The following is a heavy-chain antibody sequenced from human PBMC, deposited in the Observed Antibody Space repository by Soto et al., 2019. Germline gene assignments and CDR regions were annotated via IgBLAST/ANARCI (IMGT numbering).Heavy chain of an antibody. D-gene: IGHD4-4*01. CDR2: IKSKGGGETK. CDR3: AWDNSGRFRTDH. V-gene: IGHV3-15*07. CDR1: GLKFSDAW. J-gene: IGHJ4*02. Sequence: EVQLVESGGGLVQPGDSLRLSCAVSGLKFSDAWMNWVRQAPGKGREWVGRIKSKGGGETKDYAAPVKGRLAISREDSRETLYLQMNSLKIEDTAVYYCAWDNSGRFRTDHWGQGTLVTVS.